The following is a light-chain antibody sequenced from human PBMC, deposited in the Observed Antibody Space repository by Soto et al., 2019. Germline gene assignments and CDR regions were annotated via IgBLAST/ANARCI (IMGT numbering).Light chain of an antibody. Sequence: EIVMTQSPATLSVSPGERATLSCRASQSVSSNLAWYQQKPGQAPRLLIYGASTRATGIPARLSGSGSGTESTLTISSLQSEDVAVYYCQQYNNLPPWTFGQGTKVALK. V-gene: IGKV3-15*01. J-gene: IGKJ1*01. CDR3: QQYNNLPPWT. CDR1: QSVSSN. CDR2: GAS.